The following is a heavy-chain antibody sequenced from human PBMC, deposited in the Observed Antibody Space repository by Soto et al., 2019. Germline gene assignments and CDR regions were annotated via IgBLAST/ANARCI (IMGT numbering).Heavy chain of an antibody. CDR3: AKDIGGYSSGSAFDY. Sequence: EVQLVESGGGLVQPGRSLRLSCAASGFTFDDYAMHWVRQAPGKGPEWVSGISWNSGSIGYADSVKGRFTISRDNAKNSLFLQMNSLRAEDTAFYYCAKDIGGYSSGSAFDYWGQGTLVTVSS. D-gene: IGHD6-19*01. J-gene: IGHJ4*02. V-gene: IGHV3-9*01. CDR2: ISWNSGSI. CDR1: GFTFDDYA.